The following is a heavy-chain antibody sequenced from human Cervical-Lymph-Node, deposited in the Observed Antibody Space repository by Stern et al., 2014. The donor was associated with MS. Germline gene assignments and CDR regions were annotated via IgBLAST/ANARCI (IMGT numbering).Heavy chain of an antibody. J-gene: IGHJ4*02. CDR1: GYTFTSYY. CDR2: INPSGGST. D-gene: IGHD2-21*02. CDR3: ARGDHTVVVTAIPAKLDY. Sequence: QVQLVESGAEVKKPGASVKVSCKASGYTFTSYYIHCVRQAPGQGLEWMGVINPSGGSTSYAQKFQGRITMTRDTSTSTVYMQLNSLRSEDTAVYYCARGDHTVVVTAIPAKLDYWGQGTLVTVSS. V-gene: IGHV1-46*01.